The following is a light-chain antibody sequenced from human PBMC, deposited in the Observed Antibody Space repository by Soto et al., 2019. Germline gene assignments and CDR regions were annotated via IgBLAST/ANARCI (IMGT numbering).Light chain of an antibody. J-gene: IGLJ2*01. CDR2: DNN. CDR1: SSNIGNNY. CDR3: GTWDSSLIAGV. Sequence: QAVVTQPPSVSAAPGQTVTISCSGSSSNIGNNYVSWYQQLPGTAPKLLIYDNNKRPSGIPDRFSGSKSGTSATLGITGLQTGDEADYYCGTWDSSLIAGVFGGGTKLTV. V-gene: IGLV1-51*01.